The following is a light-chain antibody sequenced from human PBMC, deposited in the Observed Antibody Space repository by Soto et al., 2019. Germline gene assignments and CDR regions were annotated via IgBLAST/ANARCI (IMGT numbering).Light chain of an antibody. V-gene: IGKV2-28*01. CDR3: PQDSNYPRT. CDR2: LGS. Sequence: EIVLTQSPLSLPVTPGEPASISCRSSRNLLHSNGYYYLDWYLQKPGQSPQLLIYLGSNRASGVPDRFSGSGSGTDFTLTISRVEAEDVRVYFCPQDSNYPRTFGQGTK. J-gene: IGKJ2*01. CDR1: RNLLHSNGYYY.